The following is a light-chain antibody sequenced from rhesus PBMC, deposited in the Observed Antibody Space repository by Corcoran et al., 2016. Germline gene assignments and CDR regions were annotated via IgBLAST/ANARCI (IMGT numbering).Light chain of an antibody. CDR1: RSDIGGYNY. CDR3: TSDVVSTTYI. Sequence: QAALTQPRSVSGSPGQSVTISCTGTRSDIGGYNYVSWYQQHPGTAPKLMIYEVSRRPSGVSDRFSGSKSGNTASLTISGLQAEDEADYYCTSDVVSTTYIFGGGTRLTVL. V-gene: IGLV2-32*02. CDR2: EVS. J-gene: IGLJ1*01.